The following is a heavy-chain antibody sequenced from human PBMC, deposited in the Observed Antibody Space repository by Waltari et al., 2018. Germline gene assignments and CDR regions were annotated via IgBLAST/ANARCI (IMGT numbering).Heavy chain of an antibody. Sequence: QVQLQQWGAGLLKPSETLSLTCAVYGGSFSGYYWSWIRQPPGKGLEWIGEINHSGSTNYNPSLKSRFTISVDTSKNQFSLKLSSVTAADTAVYYCARGLPPYSSSWLYYYYYGMDVWGQGTTVTVSS. J-gene: IGHJ6*02. CDR2: INHSGST. CDR1: GGSFSGYY. V-gene: IGHV4-34*01. CDR3: ARGLPPYSSSWLYYYYYGMDV. D-gene: IGHD6-13*01.